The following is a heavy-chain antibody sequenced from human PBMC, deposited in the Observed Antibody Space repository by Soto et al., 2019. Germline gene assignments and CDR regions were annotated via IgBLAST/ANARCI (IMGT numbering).Heavy chain of an antibody. CDR2: IKHTGDT. CDR3: ARHSFVDTTMVYFDY. Sequence: SETLSLTCAVSGDSIKTETWWSWLRQLPGTGLEWIGEIKHTGDTNDNPALRSRVTISVDTTKNQFSLKLRSVTAADTAVYYCARHSFVDTTMVYFDYWGQGTLVTVSS. D-gene: IGHD5-18*01. CDR1: GDSIKTETW. V-gene: IGHV4-4*02. J-gene: IGHJ4*02.